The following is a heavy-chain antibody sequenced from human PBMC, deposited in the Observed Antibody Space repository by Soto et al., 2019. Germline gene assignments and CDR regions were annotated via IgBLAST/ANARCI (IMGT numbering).Heavy chain of an antibody. CDR1: GFIFNTYA. CDR3: ARDGAMDDY. Sequence: GGSLRLSCAASGFIFNTYAMNWVRQAPGKRLEWISYISNSGSTIYYADSVKGRFTISRDNAKNSLYLQMNSLRAEDTALYYCARDGAMDDYWGQGTLVTVSS. D-gene: IGHD2-2*01. J-gene: IGHJ4*02. V-gene: IGHV3-48*01. CDR2: ISNSGSTI.